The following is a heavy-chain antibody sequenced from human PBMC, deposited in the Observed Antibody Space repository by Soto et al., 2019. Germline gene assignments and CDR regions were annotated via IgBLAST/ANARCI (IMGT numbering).Heavy chain of an antibody. CDR1: GDSISSGNKY. D-gene: IGHD3-16*01. Sequence: LSLTCTVSGDSISSGNKYWSWIRQAPGKGLEWIRYIFSSGTTYYNPSLKSRLTMSLDTSQNQFSLRLASVTDADSAVYYCARVPSPFDYYYAMDVWGQGTTVTVSS. V-gene: IGHV4-30-4*01. J-gene: IGHJ6*02. CDR2: IFSSGTT. CDR3: ARVPSPFDYYYAMDV.